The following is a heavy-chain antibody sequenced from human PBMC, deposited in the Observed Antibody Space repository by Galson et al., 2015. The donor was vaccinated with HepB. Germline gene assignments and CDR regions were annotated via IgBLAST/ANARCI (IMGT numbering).Heavy chain of an antibody. V-gene: IGHV1-69*13. J-gene: IGHJ6*02. D-gene: IGHD1-20*01. Sequence: SVKVSCKASGGTFSSYTISWVRQAPGQGLEWMGGIIPIFGTANYAQKFQGRVTITADESTSTAYMELSSLRSEDTAVYYCARDKGDNWNDWGYYGMDVWGQGTTVTVSS. CDR2: IIPIFGTA. CDR3: ARDKGDNWNDWGYYGMDV. CDR1: GGTFSSYT.